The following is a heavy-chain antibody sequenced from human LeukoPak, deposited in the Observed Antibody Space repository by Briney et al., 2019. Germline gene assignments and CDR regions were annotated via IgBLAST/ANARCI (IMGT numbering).Heavy chain of an antibody. V-gene: IGHV3-74*01. CDR3: ARALWADGSGTQSPRGKFYYMDV. CDR2: INNDGSST. D-gene: IGHD3-10*01. Sequence: GGSLRLSCAASGFRFSSYWMHWVRQRPGKGLVWVSRINNDGSSTSYADSVKGRFTVSRDNAKNTLFLQMDSLRPEDTAVYYCARALWADGSGTQSPRGKFYYMDVWGKGTTVTVSS. CDR1: GFRFSSYW. J-gene: IGHJ6*03.